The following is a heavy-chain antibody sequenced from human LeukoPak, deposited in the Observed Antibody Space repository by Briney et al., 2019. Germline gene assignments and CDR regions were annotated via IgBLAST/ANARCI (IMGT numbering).Heavy chain of an antibody. V-gene: IGHV4-4*07. CDR1: GGSISSYY. Sequence: PSETLSLTCTVSGGSISSYYWSWIRQPAGKGLEWIGRIYTSGSTNYNPSLKSRVTMSVDTSKNQFSLKLSSVPAADTAVYYCARDQYYYDSSDAFDIWGQGTMVTVSS. CDR2: IYTSGST. J-gene: IGHJ3*02. D-gene: IGHD3-22*01. CDR3: ARDQYYYDSSDAFDI.